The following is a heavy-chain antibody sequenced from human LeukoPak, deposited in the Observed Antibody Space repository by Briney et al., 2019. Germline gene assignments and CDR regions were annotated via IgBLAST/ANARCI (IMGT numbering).Heavy chain of an antibody. CDR3: AKDSFGAPANYFDY. CDR2: ISGSGGST. J-gene: IGHJ4*02. CDR1: GFTFSSYA. D-gene: IGHD3-3*01. Sequence: GGSLRLSCAGSGFTFSSYAMSWVRQAPGKGLEWVSAISGSGGSTYYADSVKGRFTISRDNSKNTLYLQMNSLRAEDTAVYYCAKDSFGAPANYFDYWGQGTLVTVSS. V-gene: IGHV3-23*01.